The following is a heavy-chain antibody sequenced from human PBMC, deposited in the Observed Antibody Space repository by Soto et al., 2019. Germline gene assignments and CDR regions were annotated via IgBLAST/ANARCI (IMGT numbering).Heavy chain of an antibody. V-gene: IGHV3-23*01. D-gene: IGHD6-6*01. Sequence: EVQLLESGGASVQPRGSLRLSCVASGFNFKAYAMGWVRQAPGKGLEWVSSITATDGKTYYADSVRGRFTISRDNSRNSLFLQMNGLRPEDSALYYCAKDEGTSSTVFDYWGQGTLVTVSS. CDR3: AKDEGTSSTVFDY. J-gene: IGHJ4*02. CDR1: GFNFKAYA. CDR2: ITATDGKT.